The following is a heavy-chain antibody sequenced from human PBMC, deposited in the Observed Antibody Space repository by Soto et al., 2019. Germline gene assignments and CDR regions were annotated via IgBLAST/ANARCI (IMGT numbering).Heavy chain of an antibody. V-gene: IGHV3-7*01. CDR1: GFTFSSYW. CDR3: ARDYGDPLGYYYYMVV. D-gene: IGHD4-17*01. J-gene: IGHJ6*03. CDR2: IKQDGSEK. Sequence: PGGSLRLSCAASGFTFSSYWMSWVRQAPGKGLEWVANIKQDGSEKYYVDSVKGRFTISRDNAKNSLYLQMNSLRAEDTAVYYCARDYGDPLGYYYYMVVWGKGTTVTVSS.